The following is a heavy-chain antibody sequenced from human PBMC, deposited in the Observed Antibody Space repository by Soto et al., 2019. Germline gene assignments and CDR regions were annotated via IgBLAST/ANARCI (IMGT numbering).Heavy chain of an antibody. CDR1: GFTVSNYA. CDR3: ARSHAPYYYDTTGFFFGLDV. J-gene: IGHJ6*02. Sequence: QVRLVESGGGVVQPGRSLSLSCAASGFTVSNYAMHWVRQAPGKGLEWVAVMSFDETKKYHAASVEGRFTISRDNSQNTLDLQMNSLRAEDTALYYCARSHAPYYYDTTGFFFGLDVWGQGTTVVVSS. V-gene: IGHV3-30-3*01. CDR2: MSFDETKK. D-gene: IGHD3-22*01.